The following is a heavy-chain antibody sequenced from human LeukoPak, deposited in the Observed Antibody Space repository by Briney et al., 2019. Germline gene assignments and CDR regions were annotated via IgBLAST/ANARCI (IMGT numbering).Heavy chain of an antibody. CDR2: IKQDGSEK. CDR1: GFTFSSYG. CDR3: TRGFSY. Sequence: PGGSLRLSCAASGFTFSSYGMSWVRQAPGKGLEWVANIKQDGSEKNYVDSVKGRFTISRDNAKNSLYLHMNSLRAEDTAVYYCTRGFSYWGQGTLVTVSS. V-gene: IGHV3-7*01. D-gene: IGHD3-10*01. J-gene: IGHJ4*02.